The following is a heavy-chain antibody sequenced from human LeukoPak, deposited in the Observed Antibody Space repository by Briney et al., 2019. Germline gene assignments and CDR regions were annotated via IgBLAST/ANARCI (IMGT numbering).Heavy chain of an antibody. CDR3: ARGVGDGYNLFDY. V-gene: IGHV1-69*06. CDR1: GGTFSSYA. J-gene: IGHJ4*02. Sequence: SVKVSCKASGGTFSSYAISWVRQAPGQGLEWMGRIIPIFGTANYAQKFQGRVTITADKSTSTAYMKLSSLRSEDTAVYYCARGVGDGYNLFDYWGQGTLVTVSP. D-gene: IGHD5-24*01. CDR2: IIPIFGTA.